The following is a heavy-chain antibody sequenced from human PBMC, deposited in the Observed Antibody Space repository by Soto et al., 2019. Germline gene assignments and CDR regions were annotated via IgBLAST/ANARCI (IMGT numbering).Heavy chain of an antibody. Sequence: PSETLSLTCTVSGGSISSGYYYWSWIRQPPGKGLEWIGYIYYSGSTYYNPSLKSRVTISVDTSNNQFSLKLSSVTAADTAVYYCAGKNLRYFDQRGSYGMDVWGQGTTVNVSS. CDR2: IYYSGST. CDR3: AGKNLRYFDQRGSYGMDV. D-gene: IGHD3-9*01. J-gene: IGHJ6*02. CDR1: GGSISSGYYY. V-gene: IGHV4-30-4*01.